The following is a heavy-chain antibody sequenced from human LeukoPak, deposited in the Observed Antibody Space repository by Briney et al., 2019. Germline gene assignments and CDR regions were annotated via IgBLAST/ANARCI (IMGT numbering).Heavy chain of an antibody. Sequence: SETLSLTCTVSGGSISSSSYYWGWIRQPPGKGLEWIASIYYSGSTSYTPSLKSRVTISVDTSKNQFSLKLSSVTAADTAVYHCARHATIATLHDYVDYWGQGTLVTVSS. CDR1: GGSISSSSYY. D-gene: IGHD2-15*01. J-gene: IGHJ4*02. V-gene: IGHV4-39*01. CDR2: IYYSGST. CDR3: ARHATIATLHDYVDY.